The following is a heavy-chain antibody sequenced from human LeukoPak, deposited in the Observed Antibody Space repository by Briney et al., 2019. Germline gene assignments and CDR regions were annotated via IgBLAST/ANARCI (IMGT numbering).Heavy chain of an antibody. J-gene: IGHJ4*02. D-gene: IGHD3-9*01. CDR3: ARDRYDILTGYYMYFDY. V-gene: IGHV3-33*01. Sequence: TGGSLRLSCAASGFSFSSYGMHWVRQAPGKGLEWVAVIWYDGSNKYYADSVKGRFTISRDNSRNTLFLQMNSLRAEDTAVYYCARDRYDILTGYYMYFDYWGQGSLVTVSS. CDR1: GFSFSSYG. CDR2: IWYDGSNK.